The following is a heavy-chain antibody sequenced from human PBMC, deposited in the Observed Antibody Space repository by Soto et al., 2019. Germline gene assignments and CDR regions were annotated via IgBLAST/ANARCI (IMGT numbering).Heavy chain of an antibody. D-gene: IGHD4-17*01. CDR1: ASSFSSYA. Sequence: EVQLLESGGGVVQPGGSLRLSCAASASSFSSYAMGWVRQAPGKGLDWVSTISASGGSTSYADAVKGRFTISRDNSKNTLYLQMSTLRTDDTAIYYCATVPHDYGDYNWFDPWGQGTLVTVAP. CDR2: ISASGGST. CDR3: ATVPHDYGDYNWFDP. V-gene: IGHV3-23*01. J-gene: IGHJ5*02.